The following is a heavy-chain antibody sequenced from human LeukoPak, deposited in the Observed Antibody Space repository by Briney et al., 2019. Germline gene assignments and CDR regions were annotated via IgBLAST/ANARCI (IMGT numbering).Heavy chain of an antibody. Sequence: SETLSLTCTDPGGSISSYYWCSIRQPPGKGLEWIGYIYYSGSTNYNPSLKSRVTISVDTSKNQFSLKLSSLTGADTAVSYFAGGLGSHYLGGQETLVTVSS. CDR1: GGSISSYY. CDR2: IYYSGST. D-gene: IGHD1-26*01. V-gene: IGHV4-59*01. J-gene: IGHJ4*02. CDR3: AGGLGSHYL.